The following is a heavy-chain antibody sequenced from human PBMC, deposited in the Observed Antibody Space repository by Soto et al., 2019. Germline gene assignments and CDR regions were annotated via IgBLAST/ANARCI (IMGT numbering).Heavy chain of an antibody. CDR3: ARDRGQLDAFNI. Sequence: PGRAPILPCAASGFTVGPYWVHCLREAPGKGLVWVPHINSDGSRIVYADSVKGRFTISRDNAKNTLYLQMNSPPAEDTAVSYYARDRGQLDAFNIWGQGTLVTVSS. CDR1: GFTVGPYW. J-gene: IGHJ3*02. D-gene: IGHD5-18*01. CDR2: INSDGSRI. V-gene: IGHV3-74*01.